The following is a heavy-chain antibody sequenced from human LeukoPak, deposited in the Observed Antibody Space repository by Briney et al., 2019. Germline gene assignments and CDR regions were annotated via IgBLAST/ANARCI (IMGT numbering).Heavy chain of an antibody. CDR1: GGSISSYY. V-gene: IGHV4-59*01. CDR3: ARHGTPGTNLNWFDP. CDR2: IYYSGST. Sequence: SETLSLTCTVSGGSISSYYWSWIRQPPGKGLEWIGFIYYSGSTNYNPSLKSRVTISVDTSKSQFSLKLSSVTAADTAVYYCARHGTPGTNLNWFDPWGQGTLVTVSS. J-gene: IGHJ5*02. D-gene: IGHD1-1*01.